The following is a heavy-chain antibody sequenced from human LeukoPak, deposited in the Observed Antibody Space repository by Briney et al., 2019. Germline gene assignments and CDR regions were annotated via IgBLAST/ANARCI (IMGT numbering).Heavy chain of an antibody. J-gene: IGHJ4*02. CDR1: GGSISSHY. D-gene: IGHD6-13*01. CDR3: ARSGFSSSWSGYYFDY. V-gene: IGHV4-59*08. CDR2: IYYSGST. Sequence: KASETLSLTCSVSGGSISSHYWSWIRQPPGKGLEWIGYIYYSGSTKYNPSLKSRVTISVDTSKNQFSLKLSSVTAADTAVYYCARSGFSSSWSGYYFDYWGQGTLVTVSS.